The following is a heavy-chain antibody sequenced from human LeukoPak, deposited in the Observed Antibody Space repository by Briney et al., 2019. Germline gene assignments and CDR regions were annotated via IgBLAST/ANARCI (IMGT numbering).Heavy chain of an antibody. V-gene: IGHV4-59*08. CDR3: ARQMRYSSSWYHYYFDY. CDR2: IYYSGST. J-gene: IGHJ4*02. D-gene: IGHD6-13*01. Sequence: SETLSLTCTASGGSISSYYWSWIRQPPGKGLEWIGYIYYSGSTNYNPSLKSRVTISVDTSKNQFSLKLSSVTAADTAVYYCARQMRYSSSWYHYYFDYWGQGTLVTVSS. CDR1: GGSISSYY.